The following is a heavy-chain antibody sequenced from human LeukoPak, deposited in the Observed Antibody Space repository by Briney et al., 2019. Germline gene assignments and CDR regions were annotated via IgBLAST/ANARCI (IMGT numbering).Heavy chain of an antibody. Sequence: SETLSLTCTVSGGSISSADYYWSWIRQPPGKGLEWIGYIYYGGSTSYNPSLKSRVTISVDTSKNQFSLKLSSVTAADTAVYYCARAVPAATALDAFDIWGQGTMVTVSS. J-gene: IGHJ3*02. CDR1: GGSISSADYY. CDR3: ARAVPAATALDAFDI. D-gene: IGHD2-2*01. CDR2: IYYGGST. V-gene: IGHV4-30-4*02.